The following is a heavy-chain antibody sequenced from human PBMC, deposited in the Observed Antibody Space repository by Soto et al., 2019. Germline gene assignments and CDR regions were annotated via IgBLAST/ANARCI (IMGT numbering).Heavy chain of an antibody. V-gene: IGHV1-46*01. D-gene: IGHD6-19*01. J-gene: IGHJ6*02. Sequence: QVQLVQSGAELKKPGASVKVSCKASGYIFSSHYVHWVRQAPGQGLEWMGIINPSGGSTSYAQKFQGRVTMTSDTSTSTVSMELSSLRSDDTAVYYCARVQQCPVRVHGGMDVWGQGTTVTVSS. CDR2: INPSGGST. CDR1: GYIFSSHY. CDR3: ARVQQCPVRVHGGMDV.